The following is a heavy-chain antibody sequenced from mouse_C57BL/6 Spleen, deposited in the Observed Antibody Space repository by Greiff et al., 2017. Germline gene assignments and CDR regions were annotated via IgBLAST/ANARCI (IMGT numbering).Heavy chain of an antibody. J-gene: IGHJ2*01. CDR2: IDPSDSYT. CDR3: ARITTVVASDG. CDR1: GYTFTSYW. V-gene: IGHV1-50*01. D-gene: IGHD1-1*01. Sequence: QVQLQQPGAELVKPGASVKLSCKASGYTFTSYWMQWVKQRPGQGLEWIGEIDPSDSYTNYNKKFKGKATLTVDTSSSTAYMQLSSLTSEDSAVYYCARITTVVASDGWGQGTTLTVSS.